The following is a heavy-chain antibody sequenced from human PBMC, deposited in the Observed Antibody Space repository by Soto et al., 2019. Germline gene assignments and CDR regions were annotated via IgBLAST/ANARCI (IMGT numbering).Heavy chain of an antibody. Sequence: RASVKVSCKASGGTFSSYAISWVRQAPGQGLEWMGGIIPIFGTANYAQKFQGRVTITADESTSTAYMELSSLRSEDTAVYYCARDRGVLRLDYWGQGTLVTVSS. CDR2: IIPIFGTA. V-gene: IGHV1-69*13. D-gene: IGHD3-16*01. J-gene: IGHJ4*02. CDR1: GGTFSSYA. CDR3: ARDRGVLRLDY.